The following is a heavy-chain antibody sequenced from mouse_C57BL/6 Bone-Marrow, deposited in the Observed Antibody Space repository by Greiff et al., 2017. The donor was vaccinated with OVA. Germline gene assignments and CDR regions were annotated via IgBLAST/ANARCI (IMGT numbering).Heavy chain of an antibody. CDR2: IYPRSGNT. J-gene: IGHJ2*01. CDR1: GYTFTSYG. V-gene: IGHV1-81*01. Sequence: VQRVESGAELARPGASVKLSCKASGYTFTSYGISWVKQRTGQGLEWIGEIYPRSGNTYYNEKFKGKATLTADKSSSTAYMELRSLTSEDSAVYFCARDSYGYFDYWGQGTTLTVSS. CDR3: ARDSYGYFDY. D-gene: IGHD3-3*01.